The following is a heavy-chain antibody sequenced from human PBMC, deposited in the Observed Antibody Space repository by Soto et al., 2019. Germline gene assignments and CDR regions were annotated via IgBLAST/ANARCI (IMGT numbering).Heavy chain of an antibody. J-gene: IGHJ5*02. CDR3: ARDRFNVVVATNWFDP. D-gene: IGHD2-15*01. CDR2: ISSSSSYI. V-gene: IGHV3-21*01. Sequence: PGGSLRLSCAASGFTFSSYSMNWVRQAPGKGLEWVSSISSSSSYIYYADSVKGRFTISRDNAKNSLYLQMNSLRAEDTAVYYCARDRFNVVVATNWFDPWGQGTLVTVSS. CDR1: GFTFSSYS.